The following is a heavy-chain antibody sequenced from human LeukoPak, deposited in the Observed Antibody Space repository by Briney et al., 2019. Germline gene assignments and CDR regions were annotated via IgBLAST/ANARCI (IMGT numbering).Heavy chain of an antibody. V-gene: IGHV3-30*03. J-gene: IGHJ4*02. D-gene: IGHD6-13*01. Sequence: GGSLRLSCAASGFTFSSYSMNWVRQAPGKGLEWVAVISYDGSNKYYADSVKGRFTISRDNSKNTLYLQMNSLRAEDTAVYYCARVGGSSSPLIYYFDYWGQGTLVTVSS. CDR2: ISYDGSNK. CDR3: ARVGGSSSPLIYYFDY. CDR1: GFTFSSYS.